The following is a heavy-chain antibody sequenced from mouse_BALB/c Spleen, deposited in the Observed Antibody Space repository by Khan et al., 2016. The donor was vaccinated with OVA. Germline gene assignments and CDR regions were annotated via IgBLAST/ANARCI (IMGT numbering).Heavy chain of an antibody. CDR2: ISYSGNT. J-gene: IGHJ2*01. Sequence: EVKLLESGPGLVKPSQSLSLTCTVTGYSITSDYAWNWIRQFPGNKLEWLGYISYSGNTKYNPSLKSRISVTRDTSKNQFFLQLNSVTTEDTATYYCARVHGGGFDYWGQGTTLTVSS. CDR1: GYSITSDYA. CDR3: ARVHGGGFDY. V-gene: IGHV3-2*02.